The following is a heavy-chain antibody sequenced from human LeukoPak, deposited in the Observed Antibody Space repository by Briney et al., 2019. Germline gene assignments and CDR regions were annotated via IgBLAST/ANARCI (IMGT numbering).Heavy chain of an antibody. V-gene: IGHV1-18*01. Sequence: HWASPKVSCKDSGCTFTSYGISSVRHAPGQGLEWMAQTSAYNGNTNYAQKLQGRVTMTTDTSTSTAYMDLRSLRSDDTALYYCARKEVGATSHLYDWGQGTLVTVSS. CDR2: TSAYNGNT. CDR3: ARKEVGATSHLYD. CDR1: GCTFTSYG. J-gene: IGHJ4*02. D-gene: IGHD1-26*01.